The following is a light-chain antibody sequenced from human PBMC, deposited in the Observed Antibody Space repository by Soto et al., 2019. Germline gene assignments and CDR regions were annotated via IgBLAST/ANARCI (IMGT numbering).Light chain of an antibody. V-gene: IGKV1-39*01. J-gene: IGKJ4*01. CDR3: QQSYSTPVT. CDR1: QSISSY. CDR2: AAS. Sequence: DIQMTQSPSSLSASVGDRVTITCRASQSISSYLNWYQQKPGKAPKLLIYAASSLQSGVPSRFSGSGSGKDFTHTISRLQPEDFATYYCQQSYSTPVTCGGGTKVDIK.